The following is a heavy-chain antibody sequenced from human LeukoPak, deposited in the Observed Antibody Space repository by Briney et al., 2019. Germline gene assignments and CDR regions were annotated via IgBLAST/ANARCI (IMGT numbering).Heavy chain of an antibody. J-gene: IGHJ6*02. Sequence: ASVKVSCKVSGYTLTELSMHWVRQAPGKGLEWMGGFDPEDGETIYAQKFQGRVTITADESTSTAYMELSSLRSEDTAVYYCARFQENKWIQLWFGEYYYYGMDAWGQGTTVTVSS. CDR1: GYTLTELS. CDR2: FDPEDGET. CDR3: ARFQENKWIQLWFGEYYYYGMDA. V-gene: IGHV1-24*01. D-gene: IGHD5-18*01.